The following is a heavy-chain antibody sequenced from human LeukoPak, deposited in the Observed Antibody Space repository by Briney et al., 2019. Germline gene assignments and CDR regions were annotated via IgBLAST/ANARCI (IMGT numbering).Heavy chain of an antibody. Sequence: SETLSLTCAVYGGSFSGYYWSWIRQPPGKGLEWIGEINHSGSTNYNPSLKSRVTISVDTSKNQFSLKLSSVTAADTAVYYCAGSYTIFGVVGYLDYWGQGTLVTVSS. D-gene: IGHD3-3*01. V-gene: IGHV4-34*01. J-gene: IGHJ4*02. CDR2: INHSGST. CDR3: AGSYTIFGVVGYLDY. CDR1: GGSFSGYY.